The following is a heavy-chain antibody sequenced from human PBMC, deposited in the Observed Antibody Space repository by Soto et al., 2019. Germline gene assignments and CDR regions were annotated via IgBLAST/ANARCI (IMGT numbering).Heavy chain of an antibody. CDR1: GAALNSGNYY. V-gene: IGHV4-31*03. Sequence: PSETLSLTCSVSGAALNSGNYYWSWIRQVPGKGLEWIGHIYVTGAVDYNPSLRDRITISQDTSERQFSLNLRLVTAADTAVYYCARLRIATNNYKWFDPWGHGTMGSVSS. CDR2: IYVTGAV. CDR3: ARLRIATNNYKWFDP. D-gene: IGHD2-21*01. J-gene: IGHJ5*02.